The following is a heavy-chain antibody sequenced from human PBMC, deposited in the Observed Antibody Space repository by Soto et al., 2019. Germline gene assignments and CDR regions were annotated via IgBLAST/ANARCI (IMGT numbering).Heavy chain of an antibody. D-gene: IGHD2-15*01. CDR2: ISYDGSNK. CDR3: ASSRRGSFAPHDY. J-gene: IGHJ4*02. CDR1: GFTFSSYA. Sequence: QVQLVESGGGVVQPGRSLRLSCAASGFTFSSYAMHWVRQAPGKGLEWVAVISYDGSNKYYADSVKGRFTISRDNSKNTLYLQMNSLRAEDTAVYYCASSRRGSFAPHDYWGQVTLVTVSS. V-gene: IGHV3-30-3*01.